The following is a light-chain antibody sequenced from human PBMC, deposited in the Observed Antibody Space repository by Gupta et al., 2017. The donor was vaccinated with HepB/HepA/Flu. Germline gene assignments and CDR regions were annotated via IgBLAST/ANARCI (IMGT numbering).Light chain of an antibody. CDR2: EVS. J-gene: IGLJ2*01. CDR1: SSDVGGYNY. CDR3: SSYAGSNNLV. V-gene: IGLV2-8*01. Sequence: QSSLTQPPSASGSPGPSVTISCTGTSSDVGGYNYVSWYQQHPGKAPKLMIYEVSKRPAGVPDRFSGSKSGNTASLTVSGLQAEDEADYYGSSYAGSNNLVFGGGTKLTVL.